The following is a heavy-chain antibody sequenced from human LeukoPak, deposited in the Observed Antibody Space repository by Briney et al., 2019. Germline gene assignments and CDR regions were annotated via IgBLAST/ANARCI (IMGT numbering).Heavy chain of an antibody. D-gene: IGHD6-13*01. CDR2: IIPIFGTA. V-gene: IGHV1-69*13. CDR3: AKAAAGSQHSYYYYYYMDV. Sequence: ASVKVSCKASGGTFSSYTISWVRQAPAQGLEWMGGIIPIFGTAHYAQKFQGRVTITADESTSTAYMELSSLRSEDTAVYYCAKAAAGSQHSYYYYYYMDVWGKGTTVTVSS. CDR1: GGTFSSYT. J-gene: IGHJ6*03.